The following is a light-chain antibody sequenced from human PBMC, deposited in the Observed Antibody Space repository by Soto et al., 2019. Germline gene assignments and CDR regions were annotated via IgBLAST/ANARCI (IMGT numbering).Light chain of an antibody. CDR3: QQYDTSPRT. Sequence: GARFTIPCRASQSISSWLAWYQQKPGKAPKLLIYKASSLESGVSSRFSGSGSGTDFTLTISRLEPEDFAVYYCQQYDTSPRTFGQGTKVDI. J-gene: IGKJ1*01. CDR2: KAS. V-gene: IGKV1-5*03. CDR1: QSISSW.